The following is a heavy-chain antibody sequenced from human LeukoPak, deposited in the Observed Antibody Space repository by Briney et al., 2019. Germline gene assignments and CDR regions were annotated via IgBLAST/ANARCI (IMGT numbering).Heavy chain of an antibody. Sequence: PGGSLRLSCAASGFTFSNAWMSWVRQAPGKGLEWVGRIKSKTDGGTTDYAAPVKGRFTISRDDSKNTLYLQMNSMKTEDTAVYYCTTPNTYYDYVWGSYRFFDYWGQGTLVTVSS. CDR2: IKSKTDGGTT. CDR1: GFTFSNAW. J-gene: IGHJ4*02. D-gene: IGHD3-16*02. V-gene: IGHV3-15*01. CDR3: TTPNTYYDYVWGSYRFFDY.